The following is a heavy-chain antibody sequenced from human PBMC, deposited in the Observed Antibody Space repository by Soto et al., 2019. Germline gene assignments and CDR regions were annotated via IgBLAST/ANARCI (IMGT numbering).Heavy chain of an antibody. D-gene: IGHD2-15*01. CDR2: VSYDASHK. Sequence: QVQLVESGGGVVQPGRSLRLSCAASGFAFNTFAMHWVRQAPGKGLEWVAIVSYDASHKYYADSVKGRFTISRDNSKNKLFVHMDSLRAEDTAVYYCAKSHYSGESSFLPTYYFDYWGQGTLVAVSS. V-gene: IGHV3-30*18. CDR1: GFAFNTFA. J-gene: IGHJ4*02. CDR3: AKSHYSGESSFLPTYYFDY.